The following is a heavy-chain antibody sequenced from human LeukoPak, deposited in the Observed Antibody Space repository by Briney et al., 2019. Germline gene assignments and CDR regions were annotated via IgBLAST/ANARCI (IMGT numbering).Heavy chain of an antibody. CDR2: ISGGGGST. CDR1: GFTFSSYA. CDR3: AKLSNRYYYYYYGMDV. V-gene: IGHV3-23*01. D-gene: IGHD1-14*01. J-gene: IGHJ6*02. Sequence: GGSLRLSCAASGFTFSSYAMSWVRQAPGKGLEWVSAISGGGGSTYYADSVKGRFTISRDNSKNTLYLQMNSLRAEDTAVYYCAKLSNRYYYYYYGMDVWGQGTTVTVSS.